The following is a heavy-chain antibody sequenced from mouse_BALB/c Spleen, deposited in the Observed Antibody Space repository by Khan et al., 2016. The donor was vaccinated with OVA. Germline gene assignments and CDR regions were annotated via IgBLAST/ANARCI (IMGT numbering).Heavy chain of an antibody. CDR2: ISSGGDYT. CDR1: GFSFSSYS. Sequence: EVKLEVSGGDLVKPGGSLKLSCAASGFSFSSYSMSWVRQTPDKRLEWVATISSGGDYTYYPDIVKGRFTISRDNAKNTLYLQMNSLKSEDTAMYYCASHLTGSFAYWGQGTLVTVSA. V-gene: IGHV5-6*02. D-gene: IGHD4-1*01. J-gene: IGHJ3*01. CDR3: ASHLTGSFAY.